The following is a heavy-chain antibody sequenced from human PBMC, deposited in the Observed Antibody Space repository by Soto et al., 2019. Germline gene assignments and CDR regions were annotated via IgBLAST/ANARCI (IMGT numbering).Heavy chain of an antibody. D-gene: IGHD6-13*01. V-gene: IGHV3-33*01. CDR1: GFTFSSYG. Sequence: QVQLVESGGGVVQPGRSLRLSCAASGFTFSSYGMHWVRQAPGKGLEWVAVIWYDGSNKYYADSVKGRFTISRDNSKNTLYLQMNSLRAEDTAVYYCARGGAAAPWFDAWGQGTLVTVSS. CDR2: IWYDGSNK. J-gene: IGHJ5*02. CDR3: ARGGAAAPWFDA.